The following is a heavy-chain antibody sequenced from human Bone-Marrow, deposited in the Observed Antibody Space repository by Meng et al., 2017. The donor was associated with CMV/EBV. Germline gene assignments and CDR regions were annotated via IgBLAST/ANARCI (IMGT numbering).Heavy chain of an antibody. Sequence: GESLKISCAASGFTFSSYSMNWVRQAPGKGLEWVSSISSSSSYIYYADSVKGRFTISRDNAKNSLYLQMNSLRAEDTAVYYCARGVYYYDSSGYYYEAPLDYWGQGTRVTVSS. J-gene: IGHJ4*02. D-gene: IGHD3-22*01. V-gene: IGHV3-21*01. CDR2: ISSSSSYI. CDR1: GFTFSSYS. CDR3: ARGVYYYDSSGYYYEAPLDY.